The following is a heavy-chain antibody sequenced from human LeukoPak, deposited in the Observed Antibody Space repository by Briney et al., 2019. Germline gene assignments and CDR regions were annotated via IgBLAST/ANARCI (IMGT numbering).Heavy chain of an antibody. D-gene: IGHD3-22*01. CDR1: GGSISSYY. Sequence: SETLSLTCTVSGGSISSYYWSWIRQPPGKGLEWIGEINHSGSTNYNPSLKSRVTISVDTSKNQFSLKLSSVTAADTAVYYCARDLGYYDSSGYGGFDCWGQGTLVTVSS. CDR2: INHSGST. V-gene: IGHV4-34*01. J-gene: IGHJ4*02. CDR3: ARDLGYYDSSGYGGFDC.